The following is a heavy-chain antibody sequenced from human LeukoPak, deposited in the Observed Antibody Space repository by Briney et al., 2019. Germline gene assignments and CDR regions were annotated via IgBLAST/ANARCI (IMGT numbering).Heavy chain of an antibody. D-gene: IGHD2-15*01. V-gene: IGHV3-11*01. CDR3: ARDGLRSFDY. J-gene: IGHJ4*02. CDR1: GFTFSDYY. CDR2: ISDRGGTI. Sequence: PGGSLRLSCAASGFTFSDYYMSWVRQAPGKGLEWVAYISDRGGTIYYTDSVKGRFTISRDNAKKSLYLQMDSVRVEDTALYYCARDGLRSFDYWGQGTLVTVSS.